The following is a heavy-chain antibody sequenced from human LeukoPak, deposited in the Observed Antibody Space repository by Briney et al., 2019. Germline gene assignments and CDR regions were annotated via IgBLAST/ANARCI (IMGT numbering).Heavy chain of an antibody. J-gene: IGHJ4*02. CDR3: ASQLRPELVAGYFDY. V-gene: IGHV1-46*01. CDR1: GYTFTGYY. Sequence: ASVKVSCKASGYTFTGYYMHWVRQAPGQGLEWMGIINPSGGSTSYAQKFQGRVTMTRDTSTSTVYMELSSLRSEDTAVYYCASQLRPELVAGYFDYWGQGTLVTVSS. CDR2: INPSGGST. D-gene: IGHD6-19*01.